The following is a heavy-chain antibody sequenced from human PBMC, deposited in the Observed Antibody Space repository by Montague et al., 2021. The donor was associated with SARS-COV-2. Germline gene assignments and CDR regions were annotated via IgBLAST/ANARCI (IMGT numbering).Heavy chain of an antibody. CDR1: GFTFSSYS. CDR2: ISSSSSYI. J-gene: IGHJ5*02. D-gene: IGHD3-9*01. V-gene: IGHV3-21*01. Sequence: SLRLSCAASGFTFSSYSMNWVRQAPGKGLEWVSSISSSSSYIYYVASVKGRFTISRDNAKNSLYLQMNSLRAEDTAVYYCARDYDILTGYYNNWFDPWGQGTLVTVSS. CDR3: ARDYDILTGYYNNWFDP.